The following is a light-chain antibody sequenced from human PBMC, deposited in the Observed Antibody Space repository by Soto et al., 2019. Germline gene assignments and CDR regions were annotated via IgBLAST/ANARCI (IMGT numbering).Light chain of an antibody. CDR1: SSYVGGYSY. Sequence: QSALAQPASVSGSPGGSITISCTGTSSYVGGYSYVSWYQQHPGKAPKLMIYDVSNRPSGVSNRFSGSKSGNTASLTISGLQAEDEADYYCSSYTSSSPYVFGTGTKVTVL. V-gene: IGLV2-14*01. CDR2: DVS. CDR3: SSYTSSSPYV. J-gene: IGLJ1*01.